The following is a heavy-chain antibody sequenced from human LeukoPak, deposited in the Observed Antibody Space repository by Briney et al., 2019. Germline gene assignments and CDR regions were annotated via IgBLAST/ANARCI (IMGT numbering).Heavy chain of an antibody. CDR1: GYTFTGYY. CDR3: ARAIDFWSGYLYYYYYMDV. V-gene: IGHV1-2*02. CDR2: INPNSGGT. D-gene: IGHD3-3*01. J-gene: IGHJ6*03. Sequence: ASVKVSCKASGYTFTGYYMHWVRQAPGQGLEWMGWINPNSGGTNYAQKFQGRVTITRNTSISTAYMELSSLRSEDTAVYYCARAIDFWSGYLYYYYYMDVWGKGTTVTVSS.